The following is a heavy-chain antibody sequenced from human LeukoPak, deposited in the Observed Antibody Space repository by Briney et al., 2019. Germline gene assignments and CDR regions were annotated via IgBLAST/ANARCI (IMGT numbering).Heavy chain of an antibody. V-gene: IGHV4-59*01. J-gene: IGHJ4*02. CDR3: ARTIFGVMTQYYFEN. D-gene: IGHD3-3*01. Sequence: SETLSLTCTVSGDSISNYYWGWIRQPPGKGLDWNGFIHYSGTTKYNPSLKSRVTISVDTSKNQFSLKLSSVTAADTAVYYCARTIFGVMTQYYFENWGQGTLVTVSS. CDR2: IHYSGTT. CDR1: GDSISNYY.